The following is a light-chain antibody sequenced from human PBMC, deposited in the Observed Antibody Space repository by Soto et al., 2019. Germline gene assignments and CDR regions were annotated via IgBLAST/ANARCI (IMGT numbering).Light chain of an antibody. V-gene: IGKV3-15*01. CDR1: QSISSN. Sequence: EIVMTQSPATLSVSPGERATLSCRASQSISSNLAGYQQKPGQAPRLLIYGASTRATGIPARFSGSGSGTDSTLTISSLESEDFAVYYCQHYNYWPPWTFGQGTKVEIK. J-gene: IGKJ1*01. CDR3: QHYNYWPPWT. CDR2: GAS.